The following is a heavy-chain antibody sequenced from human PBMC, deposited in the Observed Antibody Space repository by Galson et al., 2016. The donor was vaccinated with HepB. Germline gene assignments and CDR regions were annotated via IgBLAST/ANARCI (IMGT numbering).Heavy chain of an antibody. CDR1: GFTFSAYA. Sequence: SLRFSCAASGFTFSAYAMSWVRQAPGKGLEWVSAISGSGDSTYYADSEKGRFTISRDNSKNTLYLQMNSLRAEDTAIYYCARDARYSSNWYYGVASPGFYYYGMDVWGQGTTVTVSS. D-gene: IGHD6-13*01. J-gene: IGHJ6*02. V-gene: IGHV3-23*01. CDR3: ARDARYSSNWYYGVASPGFYYYGMDV. CDR2: ISGSGDST.